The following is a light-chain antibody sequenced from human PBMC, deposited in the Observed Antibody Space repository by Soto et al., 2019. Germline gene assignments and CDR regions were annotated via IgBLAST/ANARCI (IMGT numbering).Light chain of an antibody. J-gene: IGKJ5*01. CDR2: GAS. V-gene: IGKV3-15*01. Sequence: ETVMTQSPVTLSVSPGERATLSCRASQSVSSNLAWYQQKPGQAPRLLIYGASTRATGIPARFSGSGSGTEFTLTISSLQSEDFAVYYCQQYNNWPPLTFGQGTRLEIK. CDR1: QSVSSN. CDR3: QQYNNWPPLT.